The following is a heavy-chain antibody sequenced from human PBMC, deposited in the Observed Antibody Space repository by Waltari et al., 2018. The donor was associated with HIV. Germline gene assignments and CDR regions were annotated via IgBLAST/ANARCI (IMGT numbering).Heavy chain of an antibody. CDR1: W. J-gene: IGHJ3*02. D-gene: IGHD4-4*01. Sequence: WIGWVRQMPGKGLEWMGIIYPGDSDTRYSPSFQGQVTISADKSISTAYLQWSSLKASDTAMYYCARQGGHSNWAFDIWGQGTMVTVSS. V-gene: IGHV5-51*01. CDR3: ARQGGHSNWAFDI. CDR2: IYPGDSDT.